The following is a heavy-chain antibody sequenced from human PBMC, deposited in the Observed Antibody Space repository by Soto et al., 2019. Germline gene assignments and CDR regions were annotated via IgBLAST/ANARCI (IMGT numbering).Heavy chain of an antibody. J-gene: IGHJ4*02. Sequence: QITLKESGPPRVKPTQTLTLACTFSGFSLSSSGVGVGWIRQPPGKALEQLALIYWDDDKRYSPSLKSRLTITKDTSKTQVVLTMTSMDPVDTATSYCAHRAGLQGNWDGGYFDFWGQGALVTVSS. CDR3: AHRAGLQGNWDGGYFDF. CDR1: GFSLSSSGVG. V-gene: IGHV2-5*02. D-gene: IGHD1-1*01. CDR2: IYWDDDK.